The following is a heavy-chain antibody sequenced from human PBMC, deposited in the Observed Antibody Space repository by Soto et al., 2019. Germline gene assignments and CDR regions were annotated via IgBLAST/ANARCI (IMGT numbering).Heavy chain of an antibody. CDR3: LGGIGYSYGYHAFDL. Sequence: PGGSLRLSCAASGFTFSDNILHWVRQAPGKGLEWLAFISADGDTKYYADSVKGRFTISRDNSKNTLYLQMNSLRREDTSAYYCLGGIGYSYGYHAFDLWGQGTMVTVSS. CDR2: ISADGDTK. CDR1: GFTFSDNI. D-gene: IGHD5-18*01. V-gene: IGHV3-30-3*01. J-gene: IGHJ3*01.